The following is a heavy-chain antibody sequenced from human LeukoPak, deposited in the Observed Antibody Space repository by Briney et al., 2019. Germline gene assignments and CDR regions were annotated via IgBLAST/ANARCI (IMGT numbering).Heavy chain of an antibody. D-gene: IGHD3-3*01. CDR1: GFTFSSYS. Sequence: GGSLRLSCAASGFTFSSYSMNWVRQAPGKGLEWVSYISSSSSTIYYADSVKGRFTISRDNAKNSLYLQINSLRAEDTAVYYRARCDFWSGYYSFDYWGQGTLVTVSS. CDR2: ISSSSSTI. V-gene: IGHV3-48*01. J-gene: IGHJ4*02. CDR3: ARCDFWSGYYSFDY.